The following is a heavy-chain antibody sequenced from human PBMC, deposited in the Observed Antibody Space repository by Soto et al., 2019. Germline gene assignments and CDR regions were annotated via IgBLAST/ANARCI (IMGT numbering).Heavy chain of an antibody. V-gene: IGHV3-33*01. J-gene: IGHJ4*02. D-gene: IGHD3-22*01. CDR3: ARTAYYYDSSGYYFDC. Sequence: QVQLVESGGGVVQPGRSLRLSCAASGFTFSSYGMHWVRQAPGKGLEWVAVIWYDGRNTYYADSVKGRFTISRDNSKNTLYLQMNSLRAEDTAVSYCARTAYYYDSSGYYFDCWGQGTLVTVSS. CDR2: IWYDGRNT. CDR1: GFTFSSYG.